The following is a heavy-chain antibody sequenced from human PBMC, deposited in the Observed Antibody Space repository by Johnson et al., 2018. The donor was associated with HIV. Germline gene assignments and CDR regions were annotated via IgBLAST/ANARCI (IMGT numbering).Heavy chain of an antibody. CDR1: GFTFDDYG. V-gene: IGHV3-20*04. CDR3: ATVWRNESRHSFDV. D-gene: IGHD1-1*01. Sequence: VQLVESGGGVVRPGGSLRLSCAASGFTFDDYGMSWVRQAPGKGLEWVSVINWNGDSAGYADSVQGRFTISRDNAKNSLYLQMNSLRAEDTAVYCCATVWRNESRHSFDVWGQGTMVTVSS. J-gene: IGHJ3*01. CDR2: INWNGDSA.